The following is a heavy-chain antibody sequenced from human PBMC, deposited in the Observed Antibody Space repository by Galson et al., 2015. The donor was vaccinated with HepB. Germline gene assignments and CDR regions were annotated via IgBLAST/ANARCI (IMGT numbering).Heavy chain of an antibody. D-gene: IGHD5-18*01. CDR1: GFTASSTY. CDR2: ISSSSSYI. V-gene: IGHV3-21*01. Sequence: SLRLSCAASGFTASSTYMSWVRQAPVKGLEWVSSISSSSSYIYYADSVKGRFTISRDNAKNSLYLQMNSLRAEDTAVYYCARDGYSYGHATFDIWGQGTMVTVSS. J-gene: IGHJ3*02. CDR3: ARDGYSYGHATFDI.